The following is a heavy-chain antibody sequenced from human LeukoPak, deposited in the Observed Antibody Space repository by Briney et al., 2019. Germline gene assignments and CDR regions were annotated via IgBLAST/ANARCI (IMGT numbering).Heavy chain of an antibody. Sequence: GGSLRLSCAASGFTVSSNYMSWVRQAPGKGLEWGSVIYSGGSTYYADSVKGRFTISRDNSKNTLYLQMNSLRAEDTAVYYCARDFPCSSTSCYTRDYFDYWGQGTLVTVSS. CDR2: IYSGGST. CDR1: GFTVSSNY. J-gene: IGHJ4*02. V-gene: IGHV3-66*02. D-gene: IGHD2-2*02. CDR3: ARDFPCSSTSCYTRDYFDY.